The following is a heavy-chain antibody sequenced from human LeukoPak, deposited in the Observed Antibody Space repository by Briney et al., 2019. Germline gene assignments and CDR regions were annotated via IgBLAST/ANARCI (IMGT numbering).Heavy chain of an antibody. CDR2: IYTSGST. Sequence: SETLSLTCTVSGGSISSYYWSWIRQPPGKGLEWIGYIYTSGSTNYNPSLKSRDTIPVDTSKNQFSLKLSSVTAADTAVYYCARGGGDIVVVPAAIPRYYYYYYMDVWGKGTTVTVSS. CDR3: ARGGGDIVVVPAAIPRYYYYYYMDV. V-gene: IGHV4-4*09. CDR1: GGSISSYY. D-gene: IGHD2-2*01. J-gene: IGHJ6*03.